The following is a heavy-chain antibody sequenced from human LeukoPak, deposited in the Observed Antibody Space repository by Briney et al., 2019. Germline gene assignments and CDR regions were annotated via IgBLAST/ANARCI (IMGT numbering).Heavy chain of an antibody. CDR3: AKDIVGVFGYYDSSGTPHAFDI. CDR1: GFTFNNYW. V-gene: IGHV3-7*03. D-gene: IGHD3-22*01. J-gene: IGHJ3*02. CDR2: IKRDGSET. Sequence: GGSLRLSCAASGFTFNNYWMSWVRQAPGKGLEWVASIKRDGSETYYVDSVRGRFTISRDNAKNSLYLQMNSLRAEDTALYYCAKDIVGVFGYYDSSGTPHAFDIWGQGTMVTVSS.